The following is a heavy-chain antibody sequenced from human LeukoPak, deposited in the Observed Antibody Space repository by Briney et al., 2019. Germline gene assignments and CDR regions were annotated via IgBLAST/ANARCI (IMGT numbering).Heavy chain of an antibody. CDR2: ISYDGSNK. J-gene: IGHJ6*04. CDR1: GFTFSSYG. Sequence: GRSLRLSCAASGFTFSSYGMHWVRQAPGKGLEWVAVISYDGSNKYYADSVKGRFTISRDNSKNTLYLQMNSLRAEDTAVYYCAKGHGAAVAGAYHYGMDVWGKGTTVTVSS. D-gene: IGHD6-19*01. CDR3: AKGHGAAVAGAYHYGMDV. V-gene: IGHV3-30*18.